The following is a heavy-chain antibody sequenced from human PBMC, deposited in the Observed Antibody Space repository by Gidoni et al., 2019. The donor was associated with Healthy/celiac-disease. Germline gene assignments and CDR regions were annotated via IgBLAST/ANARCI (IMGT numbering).Heavy chain of an antibody. D-gene: IGHD1-7*01. CDR1: GGTFSSDA. CDR3: AREVNWNYETNWFDP. CDR2: RIPIFGTA. V-gene: IGHV1-69*01. J-gene: IGHJ5*02. Sequence: VQLVQSGAEVKKPGSSVKVSCKASGGTFSSDAVSWVRQAPGQGLEWMGGRIPIFGTANYAQKFQGRVTITADESTSTAYMELSSLRSEDTAVYYCAREVNWNYETNWFDPWGQGTLVTVSS.